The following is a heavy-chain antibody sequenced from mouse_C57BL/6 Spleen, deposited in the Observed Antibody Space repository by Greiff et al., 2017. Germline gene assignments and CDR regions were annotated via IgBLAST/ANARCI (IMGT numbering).Heavy chain of an antibody. D-gene: IGHD1-1*01. V-gene: IGHV1-76*01. CDR1: GYTFTDYY. Sequence: VQLQESGAELVRPGASVKLSCKASGYTFTDYYINWVKQRPGQGLEWIARIYPGSGNTYYNEKFKGKATLTAEKSTSTAYMQLSSLTSEDSAVYFCARGLITTGEGFAYWGQGTLVTVSA. J-gene: IGHJ3*01. CDR3: ARGLITTGEGFAY. CDR2: IYPGSGNT.